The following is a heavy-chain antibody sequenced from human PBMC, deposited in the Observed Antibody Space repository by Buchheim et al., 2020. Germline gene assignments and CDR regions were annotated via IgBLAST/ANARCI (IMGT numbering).Heavy chain of an antibody. D-gene: IGHD3-3*01. CDR3: ARARFGRRPTIFGVVITGNWFDP. CDR2: INHSGST. Sequence: QVQLQQWGAGLLKPSETLSLTCAVYGGSFSGYYWSWIRQPPGKGLEWIGEINHSGSTNYNPSLKSRVTISVHTSKNQFSLKLSSVTAADTAVYYCARARFGRRPTIFGVVITGNWFDPWGQGTL. J-gene: IGHJ5*02. CDR1: GGSFSGYY. V-gene: IGHV4-34*01.